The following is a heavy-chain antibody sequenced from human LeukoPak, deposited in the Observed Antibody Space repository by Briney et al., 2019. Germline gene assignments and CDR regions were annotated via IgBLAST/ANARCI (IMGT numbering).Heavy chain of an antibody. V-gene: IGHV3-33*01. J-gene: IGHJ6*02. D-gene: IGHD3-22*01. CDR1: GFTFSSYG. Sequence: GGALRLSCAASGFTFSSYGMHWVRQAPGKGLEGVAVIWYDGSNKYYADSVKGRFTISRDNSKNTLYLQMNSLRAEDTAVYYCARDSSITMIVKNYGMDVWGQGTTVTVSS. CDR3: ARDSSITMIVKNYGMDV. CDR2: IWYDGSNK.